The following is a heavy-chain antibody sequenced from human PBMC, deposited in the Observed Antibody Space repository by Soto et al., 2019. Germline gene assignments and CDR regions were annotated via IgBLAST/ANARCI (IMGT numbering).Heavy chain of an antibody. J-gene: IGHJ4*02. Sequence: QVQLVQSGAEVKKPGASVKVSCKASGYTFSTYDISWVRQAPGQGLEWMGWIRVYNGDTDYPQILQGRVTMTTDTSTSTAYMELRSLTSDDTAVYYCARHSGGSGDNYWGQGTLVTVSS. V-gene: IGHV1-18*01. CDR1: GYTFSTYD. D-gene: IGHD3-10*01. CDR2: IRVYNGDT. CDR3: ARHSGGSGDNY.